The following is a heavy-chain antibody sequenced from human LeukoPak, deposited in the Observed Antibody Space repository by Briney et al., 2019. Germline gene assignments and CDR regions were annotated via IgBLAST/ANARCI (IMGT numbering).Heavy chain of an antibody. CDR1: GGSISSGDYY. D-gene: IGHD3-22*01. CDR2: IYYSGST. CDR3: ARDSSGYYYAY. Sequence: SETLSLTCTVSGGSISSGDYYWSWIRQPPGKGLEWIGYIYYSGSTYYNPSLKSRVTISVDTSKDQFSLKLSSVTAADTAVYYCARDSSGYYYAYWGQGTLVTVSS. J-gene: IGHJ4*02. V-gene: IGHV4-30-4*01.